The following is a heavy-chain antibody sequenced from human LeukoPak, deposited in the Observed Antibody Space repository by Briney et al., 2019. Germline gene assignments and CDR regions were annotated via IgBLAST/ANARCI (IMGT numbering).Heavy chain of an antibody. CDR3: ARDYGDYNFDY. Sequence: PGGSLRLSCAASGFTFSSYWMHWVRQAPGKGPVWVSRINSDGSSTSYADSVKGRFTISRDNAKNTLYLQMNSLRAEDTAVYYCARDYGDYNFDYWGQGTLVTVSS. CDR2: INSDGSST. J-gene: IGHJ4*02. D-gene: IGHD4-17*01. CDR1: GFTFSSYW. V-gene: IGHV3-74*01.